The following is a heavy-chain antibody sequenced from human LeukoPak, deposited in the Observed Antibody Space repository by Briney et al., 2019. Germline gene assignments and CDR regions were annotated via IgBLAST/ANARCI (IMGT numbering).Heavy chain of an antibody. J-gene: IGHJ4*02. CDR1: NGSINTNNYY. CDR3: ARRDYDYVWGSSGYFDF. CDR2: IYHSGNT. D-gene: IGHD3-16*01. V-gene: IGHV4-39*01. Sequence: SETLSLTCTVSNGSINTNNYYWGWIRQPPGKGLEWIGSIYHSGNTYYNPSLKSRVTIPVDTSKKQFSLKLSSLTAADTAVYYCARRDYDYVWGSSGYFDFWGQGTLVTVSS.